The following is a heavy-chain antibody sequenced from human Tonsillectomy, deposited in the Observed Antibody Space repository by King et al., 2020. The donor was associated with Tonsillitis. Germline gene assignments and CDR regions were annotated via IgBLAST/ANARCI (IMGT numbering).Heavy chain of an antibody. D-gene: IGHD6-13*01. CDR1: GYTFSNYG. J-gene: IGHJ3*02. CDR2: IITYNGKT. CDR3: AREDTKQLLTGTLDI. V-gene: IGHV1-18*04. Sequence: VQLVESGAEVKKPGASVRVSCKASGYTFSNYGISWVRQAPGQGLEWMGWIITYNGKTNYAQKFQGRVTMTTDTSTSTAYMELRDLRSDDTALYYCAREDTKQLLTGTLDIWGQGTVVTVSS.